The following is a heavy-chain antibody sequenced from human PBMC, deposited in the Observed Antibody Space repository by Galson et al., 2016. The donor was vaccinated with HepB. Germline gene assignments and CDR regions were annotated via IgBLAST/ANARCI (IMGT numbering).Heavy chain of an antibody. CDR3: ARARHYDTSTYYYRGSDYSNYYGVDV. CDR2: ISSSSNYI. V-gene: IGHV3-21*01. J-gene: IGHJ6*02. CDR1: GFTFSTYS. Sequence: SLRLSCAASGFTFSTYSMNWVRQAPGKGMEWVSSISSSSNYIYYADSVKGRFTISRENAKNSLYLQINSLRAEDTAVYDFARARHYDTSTYYYRGSDYSNYYGVDVWGQGTTVTVSS. D-gene: IGHD3-22*01.